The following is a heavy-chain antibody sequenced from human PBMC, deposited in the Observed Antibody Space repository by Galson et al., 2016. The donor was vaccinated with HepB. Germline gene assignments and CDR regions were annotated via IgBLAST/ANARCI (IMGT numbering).Heavy chain of an antibody. CDR2: VSGSGDNT. J-gene: IGHJ4*02. CDR1: GFTFKNYA. Sequence: SLRLCCAASGFTFKNYAMNWVRQAPGKGLEWVSVVSGSGDNTYYADSVKGRLTISRDNSNNTLFLQMNSLRVEDTAVYYCAKGRSAIAAAGLNYWGQGTLVTVSS. D-gene: IGHD6-13*01. CDR3: AKGRSAIAAAGLNY. V-gene: IGHV3-23*01.